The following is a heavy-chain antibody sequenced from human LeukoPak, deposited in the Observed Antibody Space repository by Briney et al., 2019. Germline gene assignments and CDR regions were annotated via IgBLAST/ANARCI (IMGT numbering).Heavy chain of an antibody. V-gene: IGHV3-23*01. D-gene: IGHD3-10*01. CDR1: GFTFTSYS. CDR2: ISGSGGST. CDR3: AKERGSGSYFGY. Sequence: PGGSLRLSCAASGFTFTSYSMNWVRQAPGKGLEWVSTISGSGGSTYYTDSVKGRFTISRDNSKNTLYLQMNSLRAEDTAVYYCAKERGSGSYFGYWGQGTLVTVSS. J-gene: IGHJ4*02.